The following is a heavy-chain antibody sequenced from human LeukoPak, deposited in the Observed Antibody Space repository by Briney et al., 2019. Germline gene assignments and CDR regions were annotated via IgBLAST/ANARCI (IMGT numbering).Heavy chain of an antibody. Sequence: SEKVSCKASGGTFSSYAISWVRQAPGQGLEWMGGIIPIFGTANYAQKFQGRVTITTDESTSTAYMELSSLRSEDTAVYYCANKRHYYDSSGYYGPLDYWGQGTLVTVSS. CDR1: GGTFSSYA. V-gene: IGHV1-69*05. J-gene: IGHJ4*02. CDR3: ANKRHYYDSSGYYGPLDY. CDR2: IIPIFGTA. D-gene: IGHD3-22*01.